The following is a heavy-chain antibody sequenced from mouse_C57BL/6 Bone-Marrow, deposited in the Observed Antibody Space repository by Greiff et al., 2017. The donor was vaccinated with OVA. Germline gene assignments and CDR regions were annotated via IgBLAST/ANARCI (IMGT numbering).Heavy chain of an antibody. Sequence: QVQLKESGAELVRPGASVKLSCKASGYTFTDYYINWVKQRPGQGLEWIARIYPGSGNTYYNEKFKGKATLTAEKSSSTAYMQLSSLTSEDSAVYFCARGYDYDAYWGQGTLVTVSA. J-gene: IGHJ3*01. V-gene: IGHV1-76*01. CDR3: ARGYDYDAY. CDR1: GYTFTDYY. D-gene: IGHD2-4*01. CDR2: IYPGSGNT.